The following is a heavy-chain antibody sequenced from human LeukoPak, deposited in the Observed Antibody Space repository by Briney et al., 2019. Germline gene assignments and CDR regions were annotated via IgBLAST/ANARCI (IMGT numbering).Heavy chain of an antibody. Sequence: PSETLSLTCTVSGGSMSSYYWSWIRQPPGKGLEWIGYIYYSGSTNYNPSLKSRVTMSVDTSKNQFSLQLSSVTAADTAVYYCAREAGDFYDTGGRDCWGQGTLVTVSS. CDR2: IYYSGST. CDR3: AREAGDFYDTGGRDC. J-gene: IGHJ4*02. CDR1: GGSMSSYY. D-gene: IGHD3-22*01. V-gene: IGHV4-59*12.